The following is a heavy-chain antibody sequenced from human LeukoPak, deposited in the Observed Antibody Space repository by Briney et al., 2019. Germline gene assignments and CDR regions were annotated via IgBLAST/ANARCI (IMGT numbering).Heavy chain of an antibody. D-gene: IGHD3-10*01. V-gene: IGHV4-4*07. J-gene: IGHJ4*02. CDR3: ARGGTYGSGRNQHTTLDY. CDR2: IYSRGST. CDR1: GGSISNDY. Sequence: PSETLSLTCTVSGGSISNDYWSWIRQAAGKELEWIGRIYSRGSTNYNPSLKSRITISLDKSKNQFPLNLNSVTAADTAVYYCARGGTYGSGRNQHTTLDYWGQGIVVTVSS.